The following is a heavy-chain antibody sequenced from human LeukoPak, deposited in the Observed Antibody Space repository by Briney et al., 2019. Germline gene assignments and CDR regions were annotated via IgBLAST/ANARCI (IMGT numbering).Heavy chain of an antibody. CDR2: IKQDGSEK. J-gene: IGHJ5*02. CDR1: GFTFSSYW. V-gene: IGHV3-7*01. CDR3: ARRTIAAAGPEGNWFDP. Sequence: GGSLRLSCATSGFTFSSYWMSWVRQAPGKGLEWVANIKQDGSEKYYVDSVKGRFTISRDNAKNSLYLQMNSLRAEDTAVYYCARRTIAAAGPEGNWFDPWGQGTLVTVSS. D-gene: IGHD6-13*01.